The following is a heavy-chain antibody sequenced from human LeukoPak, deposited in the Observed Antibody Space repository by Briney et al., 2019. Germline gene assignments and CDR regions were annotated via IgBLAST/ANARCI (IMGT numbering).Heavy chain of an antibody. CDR3: ATSSGYYRNWFDP. J-gene: IGHJ5*02. CDR1: GYTFTVYC. V-gene: IGHV1-2*02. D-gene: IGHD3-22*01. CDR2: INPNSGGT. Sequence: ASVKVSCKASGYTFTVYCMHWVRQAPGQGLEWMGWINPNSGGTNYAQKFQGRVTMTRDTSISTAYMELSRLRSDDTAVYYCATSSGYYRNWFDPWGQGTLVTVSS.